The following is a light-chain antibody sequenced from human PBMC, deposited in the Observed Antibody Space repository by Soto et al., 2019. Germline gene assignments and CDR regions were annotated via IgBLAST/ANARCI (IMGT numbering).Light chain of an antibody. J-gene: IGKJ1*01. V-gene: IGKV1-5*03. CDR2: KAS. CDR3: QQYNSYPWT. CDR1: QSISSW. Sequence: DIQMTQSPSTLSASVGDRVTITCRASQSISSWLAWYQQKPGKAPKLLIYKASSLESGVPPRFSGSGSGTEFTLTISSLQPDDFGSYYCQQYNSYPWTFGQGTKVEIK.